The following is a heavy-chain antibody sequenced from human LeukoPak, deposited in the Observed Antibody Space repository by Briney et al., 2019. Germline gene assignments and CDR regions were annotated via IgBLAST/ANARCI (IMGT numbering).Heavy chain of an antibody. V-gene: IGHV4-61*02. Sequence: PSETLSLTCTVSGASISSGSYYWSWIRQPAGKGLEWIGRVYSSGSTNYNPSLKSRVTISVDTSKNHFSLKLNSVTATDTAVYYCAKGYHYFDYWGQGTLVSVSS. CDR2: VYSSGST. J-gene: IGHJ4*02. D-gene: IGHD5-18*01. CDR1: GASISSGSYY. CDR3: AKGYHYFDY.